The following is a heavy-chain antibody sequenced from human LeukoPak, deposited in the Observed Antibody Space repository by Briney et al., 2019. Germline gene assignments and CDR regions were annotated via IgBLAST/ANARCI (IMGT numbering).Heavy chain of an antibody. D-gene: IGHD3-10*01. CDR2: ISAYNGNT. J-gene: IGHJ6*03. CDR3: ARGEYYYGSGSYSLPNYYYYYMDV. Sequence: GASVKVSCKASGYTFTSYGISWVRQAPGQGLEWMGWISAYNGNTNYAQKLQGRVTMTPDTSTSTAYMELRSLRSDDTAVYYCARGEYYYGSGSYSLPNYYYYYMDVWGKGTTVTVSS. V-gene: IGHV1-18*01. CDR1: GYTFTSYG.